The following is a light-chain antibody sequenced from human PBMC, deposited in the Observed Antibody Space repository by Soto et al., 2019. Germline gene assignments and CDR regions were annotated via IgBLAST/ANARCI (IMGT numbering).Light chain of an antibody. CDR1: QSVGTN. Sequence: EIVKTQSPATLSVSPGDRVTLSCRASQSVGTNVAWYQQRPGQAPRLLIYGASVRASGIPTRFSGSGSETEFTLTVTSLQAEDFAIYYCQQWVRWTFGQGTRLELK. V-gene: IGKV3-15*01. J-gene: IGKJ1*01. CDR2: GAS. CDR3: QQWVRWT.